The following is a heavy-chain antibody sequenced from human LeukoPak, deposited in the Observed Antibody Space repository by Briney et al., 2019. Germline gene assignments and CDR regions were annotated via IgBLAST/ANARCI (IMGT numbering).Heavy chain of an antibody. V-gene: IGHV3-48*04. CDR1: GFTFSSYS. Sequence: GGSLRLSCAASGFTFSSYSMNWVRQAPGKGLEWVSYISSSSSTIYYADSVKGRFTISRDNAKNSLYLQMNSLRAEDTAVYYCARDYGMTEGHIVVVTAIPNWFDPWGQGTLVTVSS. D-gene: IGHD2-21*02. J-gene: IGHJ5*02. CDR3: ARDYGMTEGHIVVVTAIPNWFDP. CDR2: ISSSSSTI.